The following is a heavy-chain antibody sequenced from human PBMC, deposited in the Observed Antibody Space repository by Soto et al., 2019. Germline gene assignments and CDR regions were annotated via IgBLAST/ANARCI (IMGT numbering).Heavy chain of an antibody. V-gene: IGHV3-74*01. CDR2: INSGGSST. J-gene: IGHJ4*02. CDR1: GFTFSSYW. CDR3: ARVGPLSDYYDSSGYQY. D-gene: IGHD3-22*01. Sequence: GGSLRLSCAASGFTFSSYWMYWVRQAPGKGLVWVSRINSGGSSTSYAGPVKGRFTIYRDNAKNTLYMQMNSLRAEDTAVYYCARVGPLSDYYDSSGYQYWGQGTLVTVSS.